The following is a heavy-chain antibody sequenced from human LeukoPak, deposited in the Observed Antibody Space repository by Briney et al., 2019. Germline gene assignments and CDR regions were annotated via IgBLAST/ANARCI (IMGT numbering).Heavy chain of an antibody. CDR1: GFAFSTYA. D-gene: IGHD5-24*01. CDR2: IYGGGNI. V-gene: IGHV3-53*01. Sequence: GGSLRLSCAASGFAFSTYAMNWVRQAPGKGLEWVSVIYGGGNIYYADSVKGRFTISRDNSKNTLYLQMNSLRAEDTAVYYCARGAGYNYPYYFDYWGQGTLVTVSS. J-gene: IGHJ4*02. CDR3: ARGAGYNYPYYFDY.